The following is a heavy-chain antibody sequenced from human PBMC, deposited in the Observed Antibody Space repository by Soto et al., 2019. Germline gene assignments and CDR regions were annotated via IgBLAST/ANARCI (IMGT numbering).Heavy chain of an antibody. D-gene: IGHD6-19*01. CDR2: ISYDGSNK. CDR1: GFTFSSYG. J-gene: IGHJ4*02. Sequence: QVQLVESGGGVVQPGRSLRLSCAASGFTFSSYGMHWVRQAPGKGLEWVAVISYDGSNKYYADSVKGRFTISRDNSKNTLYLQMNSLRAEDTAVYYCAKDLSAVAGKGPLDYWGQVTLVTVSS. V-gene: IGHV3-30*18. CDR3: AKDLSAVAGKGPLDY.